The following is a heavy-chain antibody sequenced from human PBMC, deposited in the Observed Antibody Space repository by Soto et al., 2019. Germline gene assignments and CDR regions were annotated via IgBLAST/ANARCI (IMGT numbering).Heavy chain of an antibody. J-gene: IGHJ5*02. CDR2: ISAYNGQT. Sequence: ASVKVSCKASGYPFDTYGINWVRQAPGQRPEWMGWISAYNGQTDYAQNFQGRVTMATDTSTNTAYMELRNLRSDDTAVYYCARDPHEFLNSYFFDPWGPRTLVTVSS. D-gene: IGHD2-21*01. V-gene: IGHV1-18*01. CDR1: GYPFDTYG. CDR3: ARDPHEFLNSYFFDP.